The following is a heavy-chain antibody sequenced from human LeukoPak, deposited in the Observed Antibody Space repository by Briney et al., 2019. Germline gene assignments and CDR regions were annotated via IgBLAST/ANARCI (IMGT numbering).Heavy chain of an antibody. V-gene: IGHV3-48*03. Sequence: PGGSLRLSCAASGFTFSSSEMNWVRQAPGKGLEWVSYISSSGGIISYADSVKGRFTISRDNAKNSLYLQMNSLRAEDTAIYYCARSGQHLFDFWGQGTLVTVSS. J-gene: IGHJ4*02. CDR2: ISSSGGII. CDR3: ARSGQHLFDF. CDR1: GFTFSSSE. D-gene: IGHD6-13*01.